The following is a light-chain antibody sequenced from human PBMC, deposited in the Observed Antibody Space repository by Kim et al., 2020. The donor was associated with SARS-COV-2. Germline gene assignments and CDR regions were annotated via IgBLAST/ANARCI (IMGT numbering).Light chain of an antibody. CDR3: EQYDYWPWT. J-gene: IGKJ1*01. Sequence: VSPGERATLSCRAGQSIGSNLAWYQQTTDQPPRLLIYGASTRATGIPARFSGSGSGTEFTLTISSLQSEDFAVYFCEQYDYWPWTFGQGTKVDIK. CDR1: QSIGSN. CDR2: GAS. V-gene: IGKV3-15*01.